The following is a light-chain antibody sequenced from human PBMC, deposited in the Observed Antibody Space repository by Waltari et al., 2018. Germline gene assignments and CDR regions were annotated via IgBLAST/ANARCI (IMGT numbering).Light chain of an antibody. CDR3: QQYESLPLS. Sequence: DTQMTPSPSSVSASVGDRVTMSCRTSQDVSNYLAWYQQKPGKAPKLLIYGASTLESGVPSRFSGSGSGTEFTLAISSLQPEDIGTYFCQQYESLPLSFGGGTKVEVK. J-gene: IGKJ4*01. CDR1: QDVSNY. CDR2: GAS. V-gene: IGKV1D-12*01.